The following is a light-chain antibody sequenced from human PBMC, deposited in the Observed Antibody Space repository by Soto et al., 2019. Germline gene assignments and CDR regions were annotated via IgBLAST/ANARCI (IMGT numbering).Light chain of an antibody. Sequence: QSVLTQPPSASGTPGQRVIISCSGSSSNIGRDTVNWYRQFPGTAPKLLIYSNNQRPSGVPDRFSGSKSGTSASLAISGLQSEDEAEYYCAVWDDSLSGLWVFGGGTKLTVL. CDR3: AVWDDSLSGLWV. CDR2: SNN. CDR1: SSNIGRDT. V-gene: IGLV1-44*01. J-gene: IGLJ3*02.